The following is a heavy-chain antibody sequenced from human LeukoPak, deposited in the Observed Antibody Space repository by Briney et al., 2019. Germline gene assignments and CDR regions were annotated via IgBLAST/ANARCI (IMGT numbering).Heavy chain of an antibody. CDR3: ARHYYGGSGAFDI. CDR2: IYYSGTT. Sequence: SQTLSLTCTVSGGSISSGGSYWSWIRRHPGMGLEWIGYIYYSGTTYYNPSLKSRVTMSVDTSKNQFSLKLSSVTAADTAIYYCARHYYGGSGAFDIWGQGTMVTVS. D-gene: IGHD4-23*01. CDR1: GGSISSGGSY. V-gene: IGHV4-31*03. J-gene: IGHJ3*02.